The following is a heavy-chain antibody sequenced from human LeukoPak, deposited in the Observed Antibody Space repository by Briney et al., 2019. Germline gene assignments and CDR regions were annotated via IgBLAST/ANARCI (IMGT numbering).Heavy chain of an antibody. CDR1: GFTFSSYW. CDR2: IKQDGSEK. D-gene: IGHD3-3*01. V-gene: IGHV3-7*01. Sequence: GGSLRLSCAASGFTFSSYWMSWVRQAPGKGLEWVANIKQDGSEKYYVDSEKGRFTISRDNAKNSLYLQMNSLRAEDTAVYYCARADRNTIFGVVIWDAFDYWGQGTLVTVSS. J-gene: IGHJ4*02. CDR3: ARADRNTIFGVVIWDAFDY.